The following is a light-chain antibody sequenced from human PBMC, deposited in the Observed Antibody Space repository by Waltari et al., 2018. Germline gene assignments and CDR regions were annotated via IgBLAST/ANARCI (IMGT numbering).Light chain of an antibody. V-gene: IGLV1-51*02. J-gene: IGLJ2*01. Sequence: QSVLTQPPSVSAAPGQRVTIPCSGGSSNIGKTYVSWDRQFPGTAPKRLIYKDTERPAGVPGRFSGSKSDNTASLTLSGLQAEDEADYYCCSNVGSSVFFGGGTKLTVL. CDR2: KDT. CDR3: CSNVGSSVF. CDR1: SSNIGKTY.